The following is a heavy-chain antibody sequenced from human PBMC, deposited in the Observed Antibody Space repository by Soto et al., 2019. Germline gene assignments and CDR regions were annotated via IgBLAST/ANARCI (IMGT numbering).Heavy chain of an antibody. J-gene: IGHJ6*03. CDR2: ISGSGGST. CDR3: AKDRPMVRGVIIPYYMDV. V-gene: IGHV3-23*01. Sequence: GGSLRLSCAASGFTFSSYAMSWVRQAPGKGLEWVSAISGSGGSTYYADSVKGRFTISRDNSKNTLYLQMNSLRAEDTAVYYCAKDRPMVRGVIIPYYMDVWGKRTTVTVSS. CDR1: GFTFSSYA. D-gene: IGHD3-10*01.